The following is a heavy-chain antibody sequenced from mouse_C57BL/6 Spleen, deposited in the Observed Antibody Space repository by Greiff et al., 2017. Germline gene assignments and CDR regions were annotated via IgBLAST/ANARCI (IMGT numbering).Heavy chain of an antibody. CDR1: GFTFSSYG. CDR3: GLDSSTGPFAY. Sequence: DVKLVESGGDLVKPGGSLKLSCAASGFTFSSYGMSWVRQTPDKRLEWVATISSGGSYTYYPDSVKGRFTISRDNAKNTLYLQMSSLKSEDTAMYYCGLDSSTGPFAYWGQGTLVTVSA. CDR2: ISSGGSYT. J-gene: IGHJ3*01. V-gene: IGHV5-6*02. D-gene: IGHD3-2*01.